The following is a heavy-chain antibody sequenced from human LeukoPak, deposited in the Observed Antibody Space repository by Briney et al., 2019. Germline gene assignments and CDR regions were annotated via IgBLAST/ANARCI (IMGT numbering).Heavy chain of an antibody. V-gene: IGHV4-39*07. Sequence: SETLSLTCTVSGGSTSSSSYYWGWIRQPPGKGLEWIGNIYYSGSTYYNLSLKSRVTISVDTSKNQFSLKLSSVTAADTAVYYCARVGGITGTILNYWGQGTLVTVSS. J-gene: IGHJ4*02. CDR2: IYYSGST. CDR3: ARVGGITGTILNY. CDR1: GGSTSSSSYY. D-gene: IGHD1-7*01.